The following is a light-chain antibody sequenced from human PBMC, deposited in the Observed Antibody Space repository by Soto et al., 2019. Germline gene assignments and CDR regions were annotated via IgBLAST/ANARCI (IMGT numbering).Light chain of an antibody. J-gene: IGLJ2*01. CDR3: SSSTSTSSLVV. Sequence: QSALTQSPSASGSPGQSVTISCTGTSSDIGGYNSVSWYQQHPGKAPKVMIYDVTNRPSGISDRFSGSKSGNTASLTISGLQGDDEATYYCSSSTSTSSLVVFGGGTKLTVL. V-gene: IGLV2-14*01. CDR1: SSDIGGYNS. CDR2: DVT.